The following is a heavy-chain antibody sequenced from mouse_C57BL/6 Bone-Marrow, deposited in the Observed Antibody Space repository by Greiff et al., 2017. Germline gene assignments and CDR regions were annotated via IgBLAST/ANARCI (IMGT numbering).Heavy chain of an antibody. Sequence: EVQLVESGGGLVQPKGSLKLSCAASGFSFNTYAMNWARQAPGKGLEWVARIRSKSNNYATYYADSVKDRFTISRDDSESMLYLQMNHLKTEDTAMYYWVRQLTVTPRERDWYFDVWGTGTTVTVSS. D-gene: IGHD4-1*01. CDR2: IRSKSNNYAT. CDR3: VRQLTVTPRERDWYFDV. J-gene: IGHJ1*03. V-gene: IGHV10-1*01. CDR1: GFSFNTYA.